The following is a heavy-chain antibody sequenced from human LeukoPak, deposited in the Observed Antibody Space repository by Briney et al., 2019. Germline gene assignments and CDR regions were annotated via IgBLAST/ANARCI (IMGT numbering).Heavy chain of an antibody. CDR2: INGDGSST. Sequence: GGSLRLSCAASGFIFSSYWMHWVRQVPGKGLEWASRINGDGSSTSNADSVKGRFTISRDNAKNTLYLQMNSLRAEDTAVYYCARGAYSNSCFHYWGQGTLVTVSS. CDR3: ARGAYSNSCFHY. J-gene: IGHJ4*02. V-gene: IGHV3-74*01. D-gene: IGHD6-13*01. CDR1: GFIFSSYW.